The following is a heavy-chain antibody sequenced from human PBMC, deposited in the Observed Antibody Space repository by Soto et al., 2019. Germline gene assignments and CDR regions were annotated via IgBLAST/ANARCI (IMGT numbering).Heavy chain of an antibody. V-gene: IGHV4-30-2*01. CDR1: GGSISSGGYS. J-gene: IGHJ6*02. Sequence: SETLSLTCAVSGGSISSGGYSWSWIRQPPGKGLEWIGYIYHSGSTYYNPSLKSRVTISVDRSKNQFSLKLSSVTAADTAVYYCARDGGLGDGYTSVDVWGQGTTVTVSS. CDR3: ARDGGLGDGYTSVDV. D-gene: IGHD5-12*01. CDR2: IYHSGST.